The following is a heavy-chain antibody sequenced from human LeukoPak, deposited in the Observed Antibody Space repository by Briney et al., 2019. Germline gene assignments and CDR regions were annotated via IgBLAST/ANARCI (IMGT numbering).Heavy chain of an antibody. CDR3: ARASSDYSLSWFDP. Sequence: SETLSLTCTVSGGSISSGSYYWSWIRQPAGKGLGWIGRIYTSGSTNYNPSLKSRVTISVDTSKNQFSLKLSSVTAADTAVYYCARASSDYSLSWFDPWGQGTLVTVSS. J-gene: IGHJ5*02. D-gene: IGHD3-22*01. V-gene: IGHV4-61*02. CDR1: GGSISSGSYY. CDR2: IYTSGST.